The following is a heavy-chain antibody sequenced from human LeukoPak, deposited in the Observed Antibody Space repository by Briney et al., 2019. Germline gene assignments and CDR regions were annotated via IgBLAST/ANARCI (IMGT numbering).Heavy chain of an antibody. D-gene: IGHD3-22*01. Sequence: GGSLRLSCVASGFTFSNFAMSWVRQTLGKGLEWVSGISGSCGSTYYADSVKGRFTISRDNSKNTLYLQMNSLRAEDTAVYYCAKGIRRGYDSTNGYFQHWGQGTLVTVSS. V-gene: IGHV3-23*01. J-gene: IGHJ1*01. CDR2: ISGSCGST. CDR1: GFTFSNFA. CDR3: AKGIRRGYDSTNGYFQH.